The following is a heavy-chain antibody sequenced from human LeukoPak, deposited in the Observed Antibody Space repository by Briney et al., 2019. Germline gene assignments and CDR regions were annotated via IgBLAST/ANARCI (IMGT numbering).Heavy chain of an antibody. V-gene: IGHV1-2*02. CDR2: INPHSGGT. J-gene: IGHJ4*02. Sequence: SVKVSCKASGYIFTASYIHWVRQAPGQGLECMGWINPHSGGTNYAQKFQGRVTMTRDTSISTAYMELSRLRSDDTAVYYCARFCSSSSCPFDYWGQGTLVTVSS. CDR3: ARFCSSSSCPFDY. CDR1: GYIFTASY. D-gene: IGHD2-2*01.